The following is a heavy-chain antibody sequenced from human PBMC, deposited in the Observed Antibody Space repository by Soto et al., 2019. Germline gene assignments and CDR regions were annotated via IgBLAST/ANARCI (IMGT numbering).Heavy chain of an antibody. CDR2: IYYSGST. J-gene: IGHJ4*02. Sequence: SETLSLTCTVSGGSIISYYWSWIRQPPWKGLEWIGYIYYSGSTNYNPSLKSRVTISVDTSKNQFSLKLNSVTAADTAVYYCARGDGYNSYYFDYWGQGTLVTVSS. D-gene: IGHD5-12*01. V-gene: IGHV4-59*01. CDR1: GGSIISYY. CDR3: ARGDGYNSYYFDY.